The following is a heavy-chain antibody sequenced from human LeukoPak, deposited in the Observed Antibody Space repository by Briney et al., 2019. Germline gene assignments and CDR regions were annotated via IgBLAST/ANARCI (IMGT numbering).Heavy chain of an antibody. CDR3: AREDRDCSSTSCYLYYYYGMDV. Sequence: PGGSLRLSCAASGFTFSSYGMHWVRQAPGKGLEWVAVIWYDGSNKYYADSVKGRFTISRDNSKNTLYLQMSSLRAEDTAVYYCAREDRDCSSTSCYLYYYYGMDVWGQGTTVTVSS. J-gene: IGHJ6*02. CDR1: GFTFSSYG. D-gene: IGHD2-2*01. CDR2: IWYDGSNK. V-gene: IGHV3-33*01.